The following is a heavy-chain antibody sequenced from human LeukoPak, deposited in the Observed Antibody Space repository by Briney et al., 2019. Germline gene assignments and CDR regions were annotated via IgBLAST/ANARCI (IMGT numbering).Heavy chain of an antibody. CDR2: IYYSGST. Sequence: SETLSLTCSVSGGSISRSSYYWGWILQPPGKGLEWIGSIYYSGSTYCNPSLKSRVTISADTSKNQFSLKLSSVTAADTAVYYCARGYCSGGSCYSYYYYNYMDVWGKGTTVTVSS. J-gene: IGHJ6*03. V-gene: IGHV4-39*07. D-gene: IGHD2-15*01. CDR3: ARGYCSGGSCYSYYYYNYMDV. CDR1: GGSISRSSYY.